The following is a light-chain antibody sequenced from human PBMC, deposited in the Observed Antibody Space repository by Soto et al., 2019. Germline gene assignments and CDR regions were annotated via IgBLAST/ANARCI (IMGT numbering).Light chain of an antibody. J-gene: IGKJ1*01. CDR2: DAS. CDR3: QQYHSPWT. CDR1: QSVSSSY. Sequence: EIVLTQSPGTLSLSPGERATLSCRASQSVSSSYLAWYQQKPGQAPRLLIYDASSTATGIPDRFSGSGSGTDFTLTISRLEPEDFAVYYCQQYHSPWTFGQGTKVEIK. V-gene: IGKV3-20*01.